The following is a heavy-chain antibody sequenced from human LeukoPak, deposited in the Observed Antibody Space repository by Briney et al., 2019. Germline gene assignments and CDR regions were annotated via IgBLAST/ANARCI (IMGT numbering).Heavy chain of an antibody. Sequence: ASVKVSCKASGYTSTSFAIHWVRQAPGQRLEWMGWINTGNGNTRYSQRFQGRVTITRDTSASTAYIDLSSLTSEDTAVYYCARDLGSGSLHYWGQGTLVTVSS. D-gene: IGHD1-26*01. CDR1: GYTSTSFA. V-gene: IGHV1-3*04. CDR3: ARDLGSGSLHY. CDR2: INTGNGNT. J-gene: IGHJ4*02.